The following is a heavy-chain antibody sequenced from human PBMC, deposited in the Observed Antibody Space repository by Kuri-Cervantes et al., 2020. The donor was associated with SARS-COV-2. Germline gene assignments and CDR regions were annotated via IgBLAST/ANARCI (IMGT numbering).Heavy chain of an antibody. CDR3: ARDRSLYYYYGMDV. Sequence: ASVKVSCKAPGYPFSNYGISWVRQAPGQGLEWMGWINTNTGNPTYAQGFTGRFVFSLDTSVSTAYLQISSLKAEDTAVYYCARDRSLYYYYGMDVWGQGTTVTVSS. J-gene: IGHJ6*02. CDR2: INTNTGNP. V-gene: IGHV7-4-1*02. CDR1: GYPFSNYG.